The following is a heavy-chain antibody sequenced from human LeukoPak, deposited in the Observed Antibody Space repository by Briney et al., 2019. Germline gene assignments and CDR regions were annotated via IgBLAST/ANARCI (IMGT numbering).Heavy chain of an antibody. CDR2: IYSSGST. V-gene: IGHV4-31*03. D-gene: IGHD5-12*01. Sequence: SETLSLTCTVSGGSISSGGYYWSWIRQHPGKGLEWIGYIYSSGSTYYNPSLKSRVTISMDTSQNQFSLKLSSVTAADTAVYYCARLVSVVGGYESDYWGQGTLVTVSS. CDR1: GGSISSGGYY. CDR3: ARLVSVVGGYESDY. J-gene: IGHJ4*02.